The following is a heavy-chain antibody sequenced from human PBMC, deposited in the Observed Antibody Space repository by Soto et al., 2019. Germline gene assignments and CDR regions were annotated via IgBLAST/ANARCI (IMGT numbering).Heavy chain of an antibody. CDR2: ISGSGGSI. CDR1: GFTFSSYA. J-gene: IGHJ4*02. CDR3: AQHSLPYYYDSSGPFDY. V-gene: IGHV3-23*01. D-gene: IGHD3-22*01. Sequence: GGSLRLSCAASGFTFSSYAMSWVRQAPGKGLEWVSSISGSGGSIHYANSVKGRFTISRDNSKNTLYLQMNSLRAEDTAVYYCAQHSLPYYYDSSGPFDYWGQGTLVTVSS.